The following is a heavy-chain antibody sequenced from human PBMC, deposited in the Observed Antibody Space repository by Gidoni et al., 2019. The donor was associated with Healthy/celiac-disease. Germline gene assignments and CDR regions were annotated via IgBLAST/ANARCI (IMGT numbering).Heavy chain of an antibody. CDR2: ISGSGGST. D-gene: IGHD2-15*01. J-gene: IGHJ4*02. CDR3: AKAEALVVVAAAIDY. V-gene: IGHV3-23*01. Sequence: EVQLLESGGGLVQPGGSLRLSCAASGFPFSSYAMSWVRQAPGKGLWWVSAISGSGGSTYYADAVKGRFTISRDNSKNTLYLQMNSLRAEDTAVYYYAKAEALVVVAAAIDYWGQGTLVTVSS. CDR1: GFPFSSYA.